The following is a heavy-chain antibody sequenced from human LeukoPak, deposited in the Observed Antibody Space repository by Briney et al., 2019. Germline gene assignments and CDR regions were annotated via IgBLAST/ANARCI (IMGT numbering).Heavy chain of an antibody. V-gene: IGHV3-23*01. D-gene: IGHD2-2*01. CDR2: ISGSGGGT. CDR1: GFTFSSYA. J-gene: IGHJ6*02. Sequence: PGGSLRLSCAASGFTFSSYAMNWVRQAPGKGLEWVSTISGSGGGTYYADSVKGRFTISRDNSKNTLYLQMNSLRAEDTAVYYCAKYLVVVPAAIYYYYGMDVWGQGTTVTVSS. CDR3: AKYLVVVPAAIYYYYGMDV.